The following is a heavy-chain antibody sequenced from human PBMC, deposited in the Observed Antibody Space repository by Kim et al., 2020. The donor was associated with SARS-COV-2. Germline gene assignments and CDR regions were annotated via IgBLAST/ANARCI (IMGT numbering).Heavy chain of an antibody. CDR1: GYMFTNHW. J-gene: IGHJ4*02. Sequence: GESLKISCRGSGYMFTNHWTGWVRQMPGKGLELMGVVNPGDSNNRYGQSFEGQVTISADKSINTIYLQWSSLKASDTAMYYCARGSGSWRDFFDYWGQGTQVTVSS. CDR3: ARGSGSWRDFFDY. V-gene: IGHV5-51*01. CDR2: VNPGDSNN. D-gene: IGHD6-25*01.